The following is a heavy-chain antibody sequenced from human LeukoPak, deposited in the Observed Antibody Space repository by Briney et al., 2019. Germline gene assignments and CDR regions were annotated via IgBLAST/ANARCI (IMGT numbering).Heavy chain of an antibody. CDR1: GGSISSSSYY. J-gene: IGHJ3*02. V-gene: IGHV4-39*07. CDR3: ARAPIFTGYFGIDAFDI. CDR2: IYYSGST. Sequence: SETLSLTCTVSGGSISSSSYYWGWIRQPPGKGLEWIGSIYYSGSTYYNPSLKSRVTISVDTSKNQFSLKLSSVTAADTAVYYCARAPIFTGYFGIDAFDIWGQGTKVTVSS. D-gene: IGHD3-9*01.